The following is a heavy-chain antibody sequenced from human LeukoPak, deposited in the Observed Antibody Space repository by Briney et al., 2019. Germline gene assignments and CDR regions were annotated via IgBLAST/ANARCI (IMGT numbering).Heavy chain of an antibody. CDR3: AKDLASLDY. J-gene: IGHJ4*02. Sequence: GGSLRLSCAVSGLTFSTYGMHLVRQAPGKGLEWVAVISYDGSNKYYADSVKGRFTISRDNSKNTLYLQMNSLRAEDTAVYYCAKDLASLDYWGQGTLVTVSS. V-gene: IGHV3-30*18. CDR2: ISYDGSNK. CDR1: GLTFSTYG.